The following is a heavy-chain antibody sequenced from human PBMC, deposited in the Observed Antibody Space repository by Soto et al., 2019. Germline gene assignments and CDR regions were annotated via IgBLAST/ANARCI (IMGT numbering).Heavy chain of an antibody. V-gene: IGHV1-8*01. D-gene: IGHD2-2*01. CDR1: GYTFTSYD. J-gene: IGHJ5*02. Sequence: QVQLVQSGAEVKKPGASVKVSCKASGYTFTSYDINWVRQATGQGLEWMGWMNPNSGNTGYAQKFQGRDTMTRNTSISTAYMELSSLRSEDTAVYYCARGTGYCSSTSCYAWFDPWGQGTLVTVSS. CDR2: MNPNSGNT. CDR3: ARGTGYCSSTSCYAWFDP.